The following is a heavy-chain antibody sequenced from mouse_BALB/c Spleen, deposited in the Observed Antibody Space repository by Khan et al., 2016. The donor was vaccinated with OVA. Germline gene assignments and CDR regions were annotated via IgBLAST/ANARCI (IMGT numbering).Heavy chain of an antibody. V-gene: IGHV5-17*02. CDR3: ARSGGNFHWYFDV. CDR2: MSSGSSTI. D-gene: IGHD3-1*01. CDR1: GFTFSNFG. Sequence: EVELVESGGGLVQPGGSRKLSCAASGFTFSNFGMHWVRQAPKKGLEWVAYMSSGSSTISYVDTVKGRFTISRDNLKNILFLQMTSRRSEDTAMYYCARSGGNFHWYFDVWGAGTSVTVSS. J-gene: IGHJ1*01.